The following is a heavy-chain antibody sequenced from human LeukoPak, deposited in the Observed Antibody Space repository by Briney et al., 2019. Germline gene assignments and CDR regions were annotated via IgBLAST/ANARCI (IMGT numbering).Heavy chain of an antibody. J-gene: IGHJ6*01. D-gene: IGHD3-10*01. CDR1: GGSISSQY. Sequence: PSETLSLTCTVPGGSISSQYWSWIRQPPGKGLEWIAGYIYYSGSTNYNPSLKSRVTISVDSSKNQFSQELISVTAADTAVYYCARDKGGSGQYGLDVWGQGTTVTVSS. CDR3: ARDKGGSGQYGLDV. CDR2: IYYSGST. V-gene: IGHV4-59*11.